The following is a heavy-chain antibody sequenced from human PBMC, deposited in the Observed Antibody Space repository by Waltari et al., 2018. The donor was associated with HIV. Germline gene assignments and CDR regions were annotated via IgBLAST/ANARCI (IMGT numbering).Heavy chain of an antibody. CDR3: ARGHRETVTTLRFDP. J-gene: IGHJ5*02. D-gene: IGHD4-17*01. CDR1: GFTFSAYA. Sequence: EVQVLESGGGLVQPGGSLRLSCAASGFTFSAYAMGWVRQAPGKCLEWVSAIGLSGATTFYEDSVKGRFTISRDNSENTLYLQMNSLRAEDTAVYYCARGHRETVTTLRFDPWGQGTLVTVSS. CDR2: IGLSGATT. V-gene: IGHV3-23*01.